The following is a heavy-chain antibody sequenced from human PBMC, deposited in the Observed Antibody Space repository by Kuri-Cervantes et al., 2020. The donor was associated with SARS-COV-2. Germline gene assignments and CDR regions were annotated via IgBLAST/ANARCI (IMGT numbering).Heavy chain of an antibody. CDR3: ARGHQGLLWFGYQVDI. Sequence: GGSLRLSCAASGFTFSSYAMHWVRQAPGKGLEWVAVISYDGSNKYYADSVKGRFTISRDNSKNTLYLQMNGLRAEDTAVYYCARGHQGLLWFGYQVDIWGQGTMVTVSS. V-gene: IGHV3-30-3*01. D-gene: IGHD3-10*01. CDR2: ISYDGSNK. J-gene: IGHJ3*02. CDR1: GFTFSSYA.